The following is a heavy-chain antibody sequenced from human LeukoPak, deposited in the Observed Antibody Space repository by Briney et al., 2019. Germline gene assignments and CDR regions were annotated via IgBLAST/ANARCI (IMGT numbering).Heavy chain of an antibody. CDR3: ASDSLDTAMAKGEHFDY. Sequence: GGSLRLSCAASGFTFSSYGMHWVRQAPGKGLEWVAVIWYDGSNKYYADSVKGRFTISRDNSKNTLYLQMNSLRAEDTAVYYCASDSLDTAMAKGEHFDYWGQGTLVTVSS. D-gene: IGHD5-18*01. CDR2: IWYDGSNK. V-gene: IGHV3-33*01. J-gene: IGHJ4*02. CDR1: GFTFSSYG.